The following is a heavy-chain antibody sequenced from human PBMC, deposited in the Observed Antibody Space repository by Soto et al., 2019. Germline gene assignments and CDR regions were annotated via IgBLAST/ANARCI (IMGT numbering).Heavy chain of an antibody. V-gene: IGHV3-23*01. CDR3: SRDPNGDYIGAFDN. D-gene: IGHD4-17*01. CDR1: GFTFNIFA. J-gene: IGHJ3*02. Sequence: PGGSLRLSCAASGFTFNIFAMTWVRQAPGKGLEWVASITGNGDYARYTDSVQGRFTISRDNSKNTLYLQMNSLRTEDMALYYCSRDPNGDYIGAFDNWGQGTMVTVSS. CDR2: ITGNGDYA.